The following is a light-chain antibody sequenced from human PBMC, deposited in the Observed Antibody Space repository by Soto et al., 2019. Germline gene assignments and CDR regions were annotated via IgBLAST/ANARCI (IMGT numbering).Light chain of an antibody. V-gene: IGKV1-27*01. CDR3: QKYNSAPRT. CDR2: AAS. J-gene: IGKJ3*01. CDR1: QDIRGA. Sequence: IQVTQSPSSLSASVGDRVTITCRASQDIRGALAWYQQKPGKAPKLLIYAASTLQSGVPSRFSGSGSGTDFTLTISSLQPGDVATYYCQKYNSAPRTFGPGTKVDIK.